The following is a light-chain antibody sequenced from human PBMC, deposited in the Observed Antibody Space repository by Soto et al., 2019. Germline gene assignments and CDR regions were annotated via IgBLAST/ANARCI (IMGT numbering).Light chain of an antibody. CDR2: GAS. V-gene: IGKV3-20*01. Sequence: EIVLTQSPDTLSLSPGESATLSCRASQNVRSNYLAWYQQKPGRTHRLLIYGASNRATGSQDRFSGRGSGKDFTLTISRLETEDFAVFYCQQYDDSITFGQGTRLE. CDR1: QNVRSNY. J-gene: IGKJ5*01. CDR3: QQYDDSIT.